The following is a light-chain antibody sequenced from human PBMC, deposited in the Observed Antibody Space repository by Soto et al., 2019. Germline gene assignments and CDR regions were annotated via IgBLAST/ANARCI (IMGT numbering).Light chain of an antibody. J-gene: IGLJ1*01. V-gene: IGLV1-47*02. CDR1: SSNIGSNY. CDR2: SNN. CDR3: AAWDDSMSGTYV. Sequence: QSVLTQPPSASGTPGQRVTISCSGSSSNIGSNYVYWYQQLPGTAPKLLIYSNNQRPSGVPDRFSGSKSGTSASLAISGLRSEDEDDYYCAAWDDSMSGTYVFGNGTKVTV.